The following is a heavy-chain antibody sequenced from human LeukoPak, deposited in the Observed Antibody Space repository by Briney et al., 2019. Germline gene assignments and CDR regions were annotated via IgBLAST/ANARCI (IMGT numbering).Heavy chain of an antibody. V-gene: IGHV3-23*02. Sequence: GGSLRLSCASSGFTFTSHGMNWVRQAPGKGLELVPGLSGRGDITYYVDSVKGRFTISRDNSKNTLYLQMNYLRVEDTAVYYCAKDDGWLQFNSWGQGTLVTVSS. CDR3: AKDDGWLQFNS. CDR2: LSGRGDIT. CDR1: GFTFTSHG. D-gene: IGHD5-24*01. J-gene: IGHJ5*01.